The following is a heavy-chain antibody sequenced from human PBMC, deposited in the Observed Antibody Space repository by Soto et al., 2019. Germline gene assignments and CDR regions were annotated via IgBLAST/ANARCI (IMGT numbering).Heavy chain of an antibody. Sequence: SQTLSLTCAISGDSVSTNSATWDWVRQSPSRGLEWLGRTYYRSTWNNDYAASVKGRITINPDTSNNQLSLQLNSVTPDDTAGYYCARLIGNSWLDSWGQGPLVTVSS. V-gene: IGHV6-1*01. CDR3: ARLIGNSWLDS. CDR2: TYYRSTWNN. CDR1: GDSVSTNSAT. D-gene: IGHD3-16*01. J-gene: IGHJ5*01.